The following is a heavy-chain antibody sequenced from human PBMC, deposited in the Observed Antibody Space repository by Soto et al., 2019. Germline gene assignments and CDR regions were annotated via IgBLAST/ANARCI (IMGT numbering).Heavy chain of an antibody. CDR3: ARRVADDAFDI. CDR1: GGSISSGGYY. J-gene: IGHJ3*02. D-gene: IGHD2-15*01. CDR2: IYYSGST. Sequence: SETLSLTCTVSGGSISSGGYYWSWIRQHPGKGLEWIGYIYYSGSTYYNPSLKSRVTISVDTSKNQFSLKLSSVTAADTAVYYCARRVADDAFDIWGQGTMVTVSS. V-gene: IGHV4-31*03.